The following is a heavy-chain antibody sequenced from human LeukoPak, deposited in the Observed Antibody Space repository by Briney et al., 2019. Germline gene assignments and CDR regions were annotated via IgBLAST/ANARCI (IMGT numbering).Heavy chain of an antibody. D-gene: IGHD2-15*01. V-gene: IGHV3-11*06. CDR2: ISSSSSYT. Sequence: GGSLRLSCAASGFTFSNYYMNWIRQAPGRGLEWVSYISSSSSYTDYADSVKGRFTISRDNAKNSLYLQMNSLRAEDTAVYYCARDKLCGYYYYGMDIWVQGTTVTVSS. J-gene: IGHJ6*02. CDR1: GFTFSNYY. CDR3: ARDKLCGYYYYGMDI.